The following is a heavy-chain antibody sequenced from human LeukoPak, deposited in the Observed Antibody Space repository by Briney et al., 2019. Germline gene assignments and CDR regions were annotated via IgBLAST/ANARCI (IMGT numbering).Heavy chain of an antibody. CDR3: ARVPQGIAVALCPDY. J-gene: IGHJ4*02. Sequence: GASVKVSCKASGYTFTSYGISWVRQAPGQVLGWMGWISAYNGNTNYAQKLQGRVTMTTDTSTSTAYMELRSLRSDDTAVYYCARVPQGIAVALCPDYWGQGTLVTVSS. CDR1: GYTFTSYG. CDR2: ISAYNGNT. D-gene: IGHD6-19*01. V-gene: IGHV1-18*01.